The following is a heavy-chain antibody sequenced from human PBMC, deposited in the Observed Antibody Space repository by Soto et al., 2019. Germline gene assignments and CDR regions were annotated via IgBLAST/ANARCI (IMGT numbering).Heavy chain of an antibody. V-gene: IGHV4-61*01. CDR2: IYYSGST. CDR1: GGSVSSGSYY. J-gene: IGHJ6*02. Sequence: QVQLQESGPGLVKPSETLSLTCTVSGGSVSSGSYYWSWIRQPPGKGLEWIGYIYYSGSTNYNPCLKSRVTISVDTSKNQFSLKLSSVTAADTAVYYWAREWAFGDYGLDVWGQGTTVTVSS. D-gene: IGHD3-10*01. CDR3: AREWAFGDYGLDV.